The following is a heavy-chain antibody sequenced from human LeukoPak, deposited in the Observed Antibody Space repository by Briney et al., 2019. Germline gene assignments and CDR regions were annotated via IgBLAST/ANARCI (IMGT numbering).Heavy chain of an antibody. CDR3: AGGSSPSGGSPIPYYFDY. V-gene: IGHV1-18*01. Sequence: ASVRVSCKASGYTFTSYGISWVRQAPGQGLEWMGWISAYNGNTNYAQKLQGRVTMTTDTSTSTAYMELRSLRSDDTAVYYCAGGSSPSGGSPIPYYFDYWGQGTLVTVSS. J-gene: IGHJ4*02. CDR2: ISAYNGNT. CDR1: GYTFTSYG. D-gene: IGHD1-26*01.